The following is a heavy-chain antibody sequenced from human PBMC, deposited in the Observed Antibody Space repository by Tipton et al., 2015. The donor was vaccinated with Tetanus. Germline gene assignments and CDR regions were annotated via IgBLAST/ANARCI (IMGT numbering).Heavy chain of an antibody. J-gene: IGHJ6*02. Sequence: GLVKPSETLSLTCTLSGGSISSYYWSWVRQPPGKGLEWIGYIYHSGSTNYNPSLKSRVTISVDTSKNQFSLNLNSVTAADTAVYYCARHKDYYFYVMDVWGQGTTVTVSS. CDR3: ARHKDYYFYVMDV. V-gene: IGHV4-59*08. CDR1: GGSISSYY. CDR2: IYHSGST.